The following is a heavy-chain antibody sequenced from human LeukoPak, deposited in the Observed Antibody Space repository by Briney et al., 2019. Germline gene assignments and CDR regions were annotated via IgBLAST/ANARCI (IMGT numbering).Heavy chain of an antibody. V-gene: IGHV4-30-4*01. CDR1: GGSISSGDYY. D-gene: IGHD2-21*01. Sequence: SQTLSLTCTVSGGSISSGDYYRSWIRQPPEKGLEWIGYIYYSGGTYYNPSLESRLSMSVDTSKNQFSLKLSSVTAADTAVYYCARVPKGDSHFDYWGQGTLVTVSS. CDR2: IYYSGGT. J-gene: IGHJ4*02. CDR3: ARVPKGDSHFDY.